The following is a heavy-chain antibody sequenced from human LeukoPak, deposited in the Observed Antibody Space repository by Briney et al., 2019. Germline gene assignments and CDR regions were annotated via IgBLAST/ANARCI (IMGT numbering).Heavy chain of an antibody. J-gene: IGHJ4*02. V-gene: IGHV3-9*01. D-gene: IGHD4-17*01. CDR2: ISWNSGRI. CDR3: AKGLYGDYVGYFDF. Sequence: GGSLRLSCAASGFTFDVYAMHWVRHGPGKGLEWVSGISWNSGRIDYAHSVKGRFTISRDNAKNSLYLQMNSPRAEDTALYYCAKGLYGDYVGYFDFWGQGTQVTVSS. CDR1: GFTFDVYA.